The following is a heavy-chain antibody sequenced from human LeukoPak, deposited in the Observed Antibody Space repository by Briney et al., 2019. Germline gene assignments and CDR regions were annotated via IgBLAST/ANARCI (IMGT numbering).Heavy chain of an antibody. CDR3: ARGSGGYWYFDL. CDR2: ISSSSSYI. V-gene: IGHV3-21*01. J-gene: IGHJ2*01. D-gene: IGHD3-10*01. Sequence: PGGSLRLSRAASGFTFSSYSMNWVRQAPGKGLEWVSSISSSSSYIYYADSVKGRFTISRDNAKNSLYLQMNSLRAEDTAVYYCARGSGGYWYFDLWGRGTLVTVSS. CDR1: GFTFSSYS.